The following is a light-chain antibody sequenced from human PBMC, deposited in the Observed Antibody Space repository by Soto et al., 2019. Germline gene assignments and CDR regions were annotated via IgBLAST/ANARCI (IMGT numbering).Light chain of an antibody. CDR3: QQYENWPPYS. V-gene: IGKV3-15*01. CDR1: QSVGPN. J-gene: IGKJ2*03. CDR2: RGS. Sequence: TQSPATLSVSLGEEVTLSCRASQSVGPNLAWYQQRPGQAPRLLIHRGSTRASGVPARFRGSGRGTDFTLTISDLQSEDLGVYYCQQYENWPPYSFGQGTKLEIK.